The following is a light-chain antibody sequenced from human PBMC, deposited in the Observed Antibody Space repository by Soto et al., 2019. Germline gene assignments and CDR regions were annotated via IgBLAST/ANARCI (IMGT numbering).Light chain of an antibody. CDR2: GAS. CDR1: QTLSSNS. Sequence: EIVLTQSPGTLSLSPGERATLSCRASQTLSSNSLAWYQQRPGQTPRVLVYGASNRATGIPDKFSGSGSGTDFTLPINRLEPGDFAVYYCQQYESSPITFGGGTKVDI. CDR3: QQYESSPIT. V-gene: IGKV3-20*01. J-gene: IGKJ4*01.